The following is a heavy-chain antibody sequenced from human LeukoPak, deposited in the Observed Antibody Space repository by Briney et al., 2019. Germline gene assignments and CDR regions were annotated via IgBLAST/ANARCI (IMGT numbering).Heavy chain of an antibody. Sequence: ASVKVSCKASGGTFSSYAISWVRQAPGQGLEWMGGIIPIFGTANYAQKFQGRVTITADESTSTAYMELSSLRSEDTAVYYCARTKGYCSGGSCYGLAYWGQGTLVTVSS. J-gene: IGHJ4*02. D-gene: IGHD2-15*01. CDR2: IIPIFGTA. CDR1: GGTFSSYA. CDR3: ARTKGYCSGGSCYGLAY. V-gene: IGHV1-69*13.